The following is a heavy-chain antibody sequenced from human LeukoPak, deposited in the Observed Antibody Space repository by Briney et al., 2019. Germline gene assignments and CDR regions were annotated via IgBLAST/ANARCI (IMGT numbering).Heavy chain of an antibody. CDR3: AKGEVPAVATPAEYFQH. V-gene: IGHV3-66*01. D-gene: IGHD2-2*01. CDR2: IYSGGNT. J-gene: IGHJ1*01. Sequence: PGGSLRLSCAASGFTVSSNYMSWVRQAPGKGLECVSVIYSGGNTYYADSVKGRFTISRDNSKNTLYLQMNSLRAEDTAVYYCAKGEVPAVATPAEYFQHWGQGTLVTVSS. CDR1: GFTVSSNY.